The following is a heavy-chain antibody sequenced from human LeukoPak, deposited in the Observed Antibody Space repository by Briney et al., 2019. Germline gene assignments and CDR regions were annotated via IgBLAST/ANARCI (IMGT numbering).Heavy chain of an antibody. D-gene: IGHD3-3*01. CDR2: INHSGST. Sequence: SETLSLTCAVYGGSFSGYYWSWIRQPPGKGLEWIGEINHSGSTNYNPSLKSRVTISVDTSKNQFSLKLSSVTAADTAVYYCARVGYDFWSEGMDVWGQGTTVTVSS. CDR1: GGSFSGYY. CDR3: ARVGYDFWSEGMDV. V-gene: IGHV4-34*01. J-gene: IGHJ6*02.